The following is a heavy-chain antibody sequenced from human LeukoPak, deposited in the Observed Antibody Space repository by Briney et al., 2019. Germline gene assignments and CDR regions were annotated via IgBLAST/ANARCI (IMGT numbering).Heavy chain of an antibody. CDR2: IYYSGST. Sequence: PSETLSLTCTVSGGSISSYYWSWLGQPPGKGVEWIGYIYYSGSTNYNPSLNCRVTISVDTSKNQFSLKLSSVPAADTAVYYCASMDFHMDVWGKGTTVTVSS. D-gene: IGHD2-2*03. J-gene: IGHJ6*03. CDR1: GGSISSYY. V-gene: IGHV4-59*01. CDR3: ASMDFHMDV.